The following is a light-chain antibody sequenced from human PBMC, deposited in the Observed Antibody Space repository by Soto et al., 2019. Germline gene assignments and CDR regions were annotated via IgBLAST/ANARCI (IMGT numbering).Light chain of an antibody. CDR3: QQYKNWPPWT. Sequence: EIVMRQSPATLSVSPGERATLSCRASQSVSSNLAWAQQKPGQAPRLLIYGASTRATGIPARFSGSRSGTEFTLTISRLQSEDFAVYYCQQYKNWPPWTFGQGTKVEIK. V-gene: IGKV3-15*01. CDR2: GAS. J-gene: IGKJ1*01. CDR1: QSVSSN.